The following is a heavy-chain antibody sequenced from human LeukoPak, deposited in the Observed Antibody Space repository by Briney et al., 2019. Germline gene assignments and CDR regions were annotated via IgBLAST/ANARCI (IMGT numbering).Heavy chain of an antibody. Sequence: SETLSLTCTVSGGSISSDYWSWIRQPPGKGLEWIAYIDYSGSTNYNPSLKSRVTISVDASRNQFSLNLSSVTAADTAVYYCARDRRRELLHAFDIWGQGTMVTVSS. CDR1: GGSISSDY. V-gene: IGHV4-59*01. CDR3: ARDRRRELLHAFDI. J-gene: IGHJ3*02. CDR2: IDYSGST. D-gene: IGHD1-26*01.